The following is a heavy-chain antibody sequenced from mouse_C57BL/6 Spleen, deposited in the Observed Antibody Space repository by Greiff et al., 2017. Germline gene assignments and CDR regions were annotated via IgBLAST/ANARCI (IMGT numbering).Heavy chain of an antibody. CDR1: GYTFTSYW. CDR3: ARTLTSYYAMDY. Sequence: QVQLQQPGAELVKPGASVKLSCKASGYTFTSYWMQWVKQRPGQGLEWIGEIDPSDSYTNYNQKFKGKATLTVDTSSSTAYMQLSSLTSEDSAVYYCARTLTSYYAMDYWGQGTSVTVSS. CDR2: IDPSDSYT. J-gene: IGHJ4*01. V-gene: IGHV1-50*01. D-gene: IGHD4-1*01.